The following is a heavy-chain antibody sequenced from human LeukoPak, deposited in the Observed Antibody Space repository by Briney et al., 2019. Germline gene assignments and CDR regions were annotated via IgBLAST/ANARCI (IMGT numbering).Heavy chain of an antibody. V-gene: IGHV1-69*13. Sequence: SVKVSCKASGGTFSSYAISWVRQAPGQRLKWMGGIIPIFGTANYAQKFQGRVTITADESTSTAYMELSSLRSEDTAVYYCAREVGTGSSSWYSYIDYWGQETLDSVSS. CDR3: AREVGTGSSSWYSYIDY. CDR2: IIPIFGTA. CDR1: GGTFSSYA. D-gene: IGHD6-13*01. J-gene: IGHJ4*02.